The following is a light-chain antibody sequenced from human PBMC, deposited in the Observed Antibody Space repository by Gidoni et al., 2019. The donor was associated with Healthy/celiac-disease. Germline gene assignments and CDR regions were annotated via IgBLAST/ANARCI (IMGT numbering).Light chain of an antibody. CDR3: MQALQTPYT. J-gene: IGKJ2*01. CDR2: LGS. CDR1: QSLLHSNGYNY. V-gene: IGKV2-28*01. Sequence: IVMTQSPLSLPVTPGEPSSISCRSSQSLLHSNGYNYLDWYLQKPGQSPQLLIYLGSNRASGVPYMFSGSGSGTDFTLKISRVEAEDVGVYYCMQALQTPYTFGQGTKLEIK.